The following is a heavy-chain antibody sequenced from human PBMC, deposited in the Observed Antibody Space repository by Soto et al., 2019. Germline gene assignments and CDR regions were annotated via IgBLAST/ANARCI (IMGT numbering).Heavy chain of an antibody. CDR1: GGSISSGDYY. J-gene: IGHJ5*02. V-gene: IGHV4-30-4*01. D-gene: IGHD6-19*01. CDR3: ARGILYSSGPDWFDP. Sequence: PSETLSLTCTVSGGSISSGDYYWSWIRQPPGKGLEWIGYIYYSGSTYYNPSLKSRVTISVDTSKNQCSLKLSSVTAADTAVYYCARGILYSSGPDWFDPWGQGTLVTVCS. CDR2: IYYSGST.